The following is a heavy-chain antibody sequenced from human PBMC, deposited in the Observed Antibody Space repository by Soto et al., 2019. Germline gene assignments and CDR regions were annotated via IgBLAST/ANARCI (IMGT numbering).Heavy chain of an antibody. Sequence: GGSLRLSCAPFGFTFTSYSMNWVRQAPGKGLEWLSYINPKGDSIYYADSVKGRFTISRDNVQNSLYLQMNSLRAEDTAVYYCARFYYDSSGYLPSPYYYYYGMDVWGQGTTVTVSS. CDR1: GFTFTSYS. V-gene: IGHV3-48*01. D-gene: IGHD3-22*01. CDR3: ARFYYDSSGYLPSPYYYYYGMDV. CDR2: INPKGDSI. J-gene: IGHJ6*02.